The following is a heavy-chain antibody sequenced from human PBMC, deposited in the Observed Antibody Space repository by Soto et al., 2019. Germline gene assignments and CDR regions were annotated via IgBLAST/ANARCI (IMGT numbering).Heavy chain of an antibody. CDR3: AKDATFGGVIVSFFDY. J-gene: IGHJ4*02. Sequence: EVQLVESGGGLVQPGGSLRLSCAASGFTLSDDYMDWVRQAPGKGLEWVGRSRNKGNSYTTEYAPSVKGRFTISRDDSKNTLYLQMNSLRAEDTAVYYCAKDATFGGVIVSFFDYWGQGTLVTVSS. D-gene: IGHD3-16*02. CDR2: SRNKGNSYTT. CDR1: GFTLSDDY. V-gene: IGHV3-72*01.